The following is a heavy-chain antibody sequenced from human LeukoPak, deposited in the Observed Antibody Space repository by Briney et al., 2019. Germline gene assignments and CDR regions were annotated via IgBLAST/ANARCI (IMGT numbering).Heavy chain of an antibody. V-gene: IGHV4-61*02. J-gene: IGHJ5*02. D-gene: IGHD4-17*01. Sequence: PSETLSLTCTVSGGSISSGSYFWNWIRQPAGKGLEWIGRIYTSGSTNYNPSLKSRVTISVDTSKNQFSLKLSSVTAADTAVYYCARVVLLPRHGDYGFDPWGQGTLVTVSS. CDR3: ARVVLLPRHGDYGFDP. CDR2: IYTSGST. CDR1: GGSISSGSYF.